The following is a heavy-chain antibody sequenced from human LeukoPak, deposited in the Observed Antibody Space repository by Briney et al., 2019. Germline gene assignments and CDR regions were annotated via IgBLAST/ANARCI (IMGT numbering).Heavy chain of an antibody. V-gene: IGHV1-46*01. CDR1: GYTFTSYY. CDR3: AIGSVRGPIVVVPAAIPNWFDP. D-gene: IGHD2-2*01. CDR2: INPSGGST. Sequence: ASVKVSCKASGYTFTSYYIHWVRQAPGQGLEWMGIINPSGGSTTYAQKFQGRVTITADESTSTAYMELSSLRSEDTAVYYCAIGSVRGPIVVVPAAIPNWFDPWGQGTLVTVSS. J-gene: IGHJ5*02.